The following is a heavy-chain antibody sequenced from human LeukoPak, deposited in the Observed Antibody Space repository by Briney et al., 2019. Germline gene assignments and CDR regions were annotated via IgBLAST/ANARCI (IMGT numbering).Heavy chain of an antibody. V-gene: IGHV4-61*01. CDR1: GGSVSSGSYY. Sequence: SETLSLTCTVSGGSVSSGSYYWSWIRQPPGKGLEWIGYIYYSGSTNYNPSLKSRVTISVDTSKNQFSLKLSSVTAADTAVYYCARDKGSYDFWSGYYNWFDPWGQGTLVTVSS. CDR2: IYYSGST. D-gene: IGHD3-3*01. J-gene: IGHJ5*02. CDR3: ARDKGSYDFWSGYYNWFDP.